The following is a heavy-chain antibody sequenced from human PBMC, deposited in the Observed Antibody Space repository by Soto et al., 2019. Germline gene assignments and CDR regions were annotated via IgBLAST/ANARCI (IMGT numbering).Heavy chain of an antibody. CDR1: GFTFSSYA. CDR2: ISGSGGST. J-gene: IGHJ4*02. D-gene: IGHD2-15*01. CDR3: AKDRVVGKWLIPYYFDY. V-gene: IGHV3-23*01. Sequence: PGGSLRLSCAASGFTFSSYAMSWVRQAPGKGLEWVSAISGSGGSTYYADSVKGRFTISRDNSKNTLYLQMNSLRAEDTAVYYCAKDRVVGKWLIPYYFDYCGQGPLVTVSS.